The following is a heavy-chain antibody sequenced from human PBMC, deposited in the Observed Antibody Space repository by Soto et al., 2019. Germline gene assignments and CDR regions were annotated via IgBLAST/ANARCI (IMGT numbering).Heavy chain of an antibody. Sequence: TGGSLRLSCAASGFTFSSYGMHWVRQAPGKGLEWVAVISYDGSNKYYADSVKGRFTISRDNSKNTLYLQMNSLRAEDTAVYYCAKNPDYDILTGPDYWGQGTLVTVSS. D-gene: IGHD3-9*01. CDR2: ISYDGSNK. J-gene: IGHJ4*02. CDR1: GFTFSSYG. CDR3: AKNPDYDILTGPDY. V-gene: IGHV3-30*18.